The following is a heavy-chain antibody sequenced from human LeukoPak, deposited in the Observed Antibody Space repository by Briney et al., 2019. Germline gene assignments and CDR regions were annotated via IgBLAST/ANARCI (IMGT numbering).Heavy chain of an antibody. CDR1: GFTFSNYW. CDR2: INSDGSSI. V-gene: IGHV3-74*01. J-gene: IGHJ4*02. CDR3: ARGDDYGYFDY. D-gene: IGHD4-17*01. Sequence: GGSLRLFCAASGFTFSNYWMYWVRQAPGKGLVWVSRINSDGSSISYADSVKGRFTISRDNAKNTLYLQMNSLRAEDTAVYYCARGDDYGYFDYWGQGTLVTVSS.